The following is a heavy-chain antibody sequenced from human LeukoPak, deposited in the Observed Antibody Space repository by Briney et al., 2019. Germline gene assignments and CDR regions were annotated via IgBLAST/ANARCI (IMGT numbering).Heavy chain of an antibody. J-gene: IGHJ1*01. Sequence: SETLSLTCAVYGGSFSGYYWSWIRQPPGKGLEWIGEINHSGSTNYNPSLKSRVTISVDTSKNQFSLKLSSVTAADTAVYYCARRPKGYCSSTSCRSAGYFQHWGQGTLVTVSS. V-gene: IGHV4-34*01. CDR1: GGSFSGYY. CDR3: ARRPKGYCSSTSCRSAGYFQH. D-gene: IGHD2-2*01. CDR2: INHSGST.